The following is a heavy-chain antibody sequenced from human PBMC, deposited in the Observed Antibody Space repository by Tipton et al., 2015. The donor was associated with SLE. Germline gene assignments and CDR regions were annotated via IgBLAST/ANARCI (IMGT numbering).Heavy chain of an antibody. CDR3: ARGWGWFDY. D-gene: IGHD7-27*01. J-gene: IGHJ4*02. CDR1: GGSISSYY. CDR2: IYYSGST. Sequence: TLSLTCTVSGGSISSYYWSWIRQPPGKGLEWIGYIYYSGSTNYNPSLKSRVTISVDTSKNHFSLKLNSVTAADTAVYYCARGWGWFDYWGQGTQVTVSS. V-gene: IGHV4-59*12.